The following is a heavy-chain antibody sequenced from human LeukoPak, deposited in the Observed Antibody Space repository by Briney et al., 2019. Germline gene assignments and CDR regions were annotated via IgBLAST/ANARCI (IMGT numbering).Heavy chain of an antibody. Sequence: GGSLRLSCAASGFTLRNYWMNWVRQAPGKGLECLANIKEDGSETYYADSVVGRFTISRDNAKNSLYLQMNSLRAEDTAVYYCARETPRRGETRDGYRWGQGTLVTVSS. V-gene: IGHV3-7*01. D-gene: IGHD5-24*01. J-gene: IGHJ4*02. CDR2: IKEDGSET. CDR1: GFTLRNYW. CDR3: ARETPRRGETRDGYR.